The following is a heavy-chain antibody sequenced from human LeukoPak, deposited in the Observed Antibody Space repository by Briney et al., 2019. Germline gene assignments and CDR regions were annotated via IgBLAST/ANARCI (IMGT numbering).Heavy chain of an antibody. V-gene: IGHV1-46*01. D-gene: IGHD3-3*01. Sequence: ASVKVSCKASGYTFTSYYMHWLRQAPGQGLEWMGIINPSGGSTSYAQKFQGRVTMTRDMSTSTVYMELSSLRSEDTAVYYCARGGRIHMEWSAWDYSAYDFWGQGTLVTVSS. J-gene: IGHJ4*02. CDR1: GYTFTSYY. CDR3: ARGGRIHMEWSAWDYSAYDF. CDR2: INPSGGST.